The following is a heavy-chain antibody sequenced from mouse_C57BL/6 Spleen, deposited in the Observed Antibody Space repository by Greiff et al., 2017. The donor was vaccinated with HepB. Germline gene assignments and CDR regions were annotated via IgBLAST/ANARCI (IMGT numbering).Heavy chain of an antibody. V-gene: IGHV14-2*01. D-gene: IGHD4-1*01. CDR3: ARGSNWDEGDYFDY. CDR2: IDPEDGET. J-gene: IGHJ2*01. CDR1: GFNIKDYY. Sequence: EVQLQQSGAELVKPGASVKLSCTASGFNIKDYYMHWVKQRPEQGLEWIGRIDPEDGETKYAPEFQGKATITADTTSNTAYLQLSSLTSEDTAVYYFARGSNWDEGDYFDYWGQGTTLTVSS.